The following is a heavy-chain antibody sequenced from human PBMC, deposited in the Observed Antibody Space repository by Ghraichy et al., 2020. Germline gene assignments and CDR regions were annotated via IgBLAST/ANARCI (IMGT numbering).Heavy chain of an antibody. CDR2: ISGSGGST. CDR1: GFTFSSYA. V-gene: IGHV3-23*01. CDR3: AKEEGYCSGGSCYPLDAFDI. J-gene: IGHJ3*02. D-gene: IGHD2-15*01. Sequence: GGSLRLSCAASGFTFSSYAMSWVRQAPGKGLEWVSAISGSGGSTYYADSVKGRFTISRDNSKNTLYLQMNSLRAEDTAVYYCAKEEGYCSGGSCYPLDAFDIWGQGTMVTVSS.